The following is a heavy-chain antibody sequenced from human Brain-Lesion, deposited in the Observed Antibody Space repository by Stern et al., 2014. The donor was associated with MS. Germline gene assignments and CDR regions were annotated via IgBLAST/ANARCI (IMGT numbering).Heavy chain of an antibody. J-gene: IGHJ2*01. CDR1: GGSVSSGGYF. Sequence: VQLLESGPGLAKPLQTLSLTCTVSGGSVSSGGYFWNWIPQPPGKGLEWIGHVYYSGSVAYNPSLKTRVTISVDASKNQFSLRLRSVAAADAAVYYCARNPALWYFDLWGRGTLAAVSS. V-gene: IGHV4-31*03. CDR3: ARNPALWYFDL. CDR2: VYYSGSV. D-gene: IGHD3-3*02.